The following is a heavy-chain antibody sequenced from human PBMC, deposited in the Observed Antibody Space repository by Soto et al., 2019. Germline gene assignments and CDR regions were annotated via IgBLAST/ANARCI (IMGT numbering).Heavy chain of an antibody. CDR3: AREDLLSLAVALVDY. D-gene: IGHD6-19*01. Sequence: GASVKVSCKASGYTFTSYAMHWVRQAPGQRLEWMGWINAGNGNTKYSQKFQGRVTITRDTSASTAYMELSSLRSEDTAVYYCAREDLLSLAVALVDYWGQGTLVTVSS. J-gene: IGHJ4*02. CDR1: GYTFTSYA. V-gene: IGHV1-3*01. CDR2: INAGNGNT.